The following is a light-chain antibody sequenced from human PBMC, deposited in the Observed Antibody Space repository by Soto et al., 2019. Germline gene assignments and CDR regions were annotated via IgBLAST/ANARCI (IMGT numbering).Light chain of an antibody. CDR2: EVS. Sequence: DVVMTQPPLSLSVAPGQPASISCKSSQSLLHITGETFLFWYLQKPGQSPQLLIYEVSTRVSGVPDRFSGSGSGTDFTLEISRVETDDGGIYYCMQSTQLPPTFGQGTRLEI. CDR3: MQSTQLPPT. CDR1: QSLLHITGETF. J-gene: IGKJ5*01. V-gene: IGKV2D-29*02.